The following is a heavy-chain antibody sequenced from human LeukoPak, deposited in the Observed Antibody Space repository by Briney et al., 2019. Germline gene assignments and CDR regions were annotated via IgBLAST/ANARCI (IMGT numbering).Heavy chain of an antibody. D-gene: IGHD3/OR15-3a*01. V-gene: IGHV4-39*07. J-gene: IGHJ6*04. CDR3: ASRNYDFFYADV. CDR1: GGSISTTNNY. Sequence: SETLSLTCTVSGGSISTTNNYWGWIRQPPGKGLEWIGSLYYSGSTYYNPSLKSRVSISLDTSRNQFSLKLRSVTAADTAVYFCASRNYDFFYADVWGKGTTVTDSS. CDR2: LYYSGST.